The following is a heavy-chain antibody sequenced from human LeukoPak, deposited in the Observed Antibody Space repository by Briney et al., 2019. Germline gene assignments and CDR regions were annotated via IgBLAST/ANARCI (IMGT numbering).Heavy chain of an antibody. J-gene: IGHJ4*02. Sequence: SETLSLTCAVSGYSISSGYYWGWIRQPPGKGLEWIGSIYHSGSTYYNPSLKSRVTISVDTSKNQFSLKLSSVTAADTAVYYCARRRTIGYFDYWGQGTLVTVPS. CDR2: IYHSGST. V-gene: IGHV4-38-2*01. CDR3: ARRRTIGYFDY. D-gene: IGHD1-1*01. CDR1: GYSISSGYY.